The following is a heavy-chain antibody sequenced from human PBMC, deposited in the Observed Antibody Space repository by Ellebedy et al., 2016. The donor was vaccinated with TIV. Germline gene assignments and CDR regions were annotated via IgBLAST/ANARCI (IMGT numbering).Heavy chain of an antibody. CDR1: GYTFNKYW. Sequence: ASVKVSCKGSGYTFNKYWITWVRQMPGKGLEWMGMIDPSDSYTKYSPSFRGHITISIDKSISTAYLEWSSLTASDTAMYYCGRLTHDFGDYVVNYWGQGTLVTVSS. D-gene: IGHD4-17*01. J-gene: IGHJ4*02. CDR3: GRLTHDFGDYVVNY. V-gene: IGHV5-10-1*01. CDR2: IDPSDSYT.